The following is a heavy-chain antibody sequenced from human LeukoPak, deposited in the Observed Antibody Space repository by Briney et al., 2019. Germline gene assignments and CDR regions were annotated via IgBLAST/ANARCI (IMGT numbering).Heavy chain of an antibody. CDR3: ARDEVAYCSGGSCYSTWFDP. V-gene: IGHV3-21*06. J-gene: IGHJ5*02. CDR1: GFTFSSYW. D-gene: IGHD2-15*01. Sequence: GGSLRLSCAASGFTFSSYWMSWVRQAPGKGLEWVSSISSSSSYIYYADSVKGRFTISRDNAKNSLYLQMNSLRAEDTAVYYCARDEVAYCSGGSCYSTWFDPWGQGTLVTVSS. CDR2: ISSSSSYI.